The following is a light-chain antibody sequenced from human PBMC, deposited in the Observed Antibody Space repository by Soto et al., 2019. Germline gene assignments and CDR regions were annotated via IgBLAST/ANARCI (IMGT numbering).Light chain of an antibody. CDR2: AAS. CDR3: QQSYSTPRYT. V-gene: IGKV1-39*01. J-gene: IGKJ2*01. Sequence: DIQMTQSPSSLSASVGDRVTITCRASQSISSYLNWYQQKPGKAPKLLLYAASSLQSEVPSRFSGSGSGTDFTLTISCLQPEDFATYYCQQSYSTPRYTFGQGTKLEIK. CDR1: QSISSY.